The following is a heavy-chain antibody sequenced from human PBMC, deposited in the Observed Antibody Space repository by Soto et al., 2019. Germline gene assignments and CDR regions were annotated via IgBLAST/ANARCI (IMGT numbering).Heavy chain of an antibody. V-gene: IGHV4-31*03. CDR1: GGSISSGGYY. CDR3: ARAGVRYDSSGPRGPAFDI. J-gene: IGHJ3*02. Sequence: SETLSLTCTVSGGSISSGGYYWSWIRQHPGKGLEWIGYIYYSGSTYYNPSLKSRVTISVDTSKNQFSLKLSSVTAADTAVYYCARAGVRYDSSGPRGPAFDIWGQGTMVTVPS. CDR2: IYYSGST. D-gene: IGHD3-22*01.